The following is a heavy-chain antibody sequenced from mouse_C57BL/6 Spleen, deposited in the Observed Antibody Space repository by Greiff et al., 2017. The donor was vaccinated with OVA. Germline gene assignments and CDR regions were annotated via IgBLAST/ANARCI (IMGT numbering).Heavy chain of an antibody. V-gene: IGHV1-64*01. CDR2: IHPNSGST. CDR1: GYTFTSYW. D-gene: IGHD2-5*01. J-gene: IGHJ2*01. CDR3: ARAYYSNYEWDFFDY. Sequence: QVQLQQPGAELVKPGASVKLSCKASGYTFTSYWMHWVKQRPGQGLEWIGMIHPNSGSTNYNEKFKSKATLTVDKSSSTAYMQLSSLTSEYSAVYYCARAYYSNYEWDFFDYWGQGTTLTVSS.